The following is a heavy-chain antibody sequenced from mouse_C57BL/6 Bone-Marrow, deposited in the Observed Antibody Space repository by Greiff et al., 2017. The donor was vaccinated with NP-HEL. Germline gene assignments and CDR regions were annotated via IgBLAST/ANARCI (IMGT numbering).Heavy chain of an antibody. V-gene: IGHV1-76*01. CDR1: GYTFTDYY. CDR2: IYPGSGNT. J-gene: IGHJ2*01. Sequence: QVQLKQSGAELVRPGASVKLSCKASGYTFTDYYINWVKQRPGQGLEWIARIYPGSGNTYYNEKFKGKATLTAEKSSSTAYMQLSSLTSEDSAVYFCARWRKLGRVYFDYWGQGTTLTVSS. D-gene: IGHD4-1*01. CDR3: ARWRKLGRVYFDY.